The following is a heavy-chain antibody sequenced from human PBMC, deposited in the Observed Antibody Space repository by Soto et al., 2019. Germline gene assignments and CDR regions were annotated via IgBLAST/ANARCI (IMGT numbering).Heavy chain of an antibody. CDR2: ISYDVSEK. D-gene: IGHD2-2*02. CDR3: AKSPNFYCSSPNCYKYYFDH. J-gene: IGHJ4*02. V-gene: IGHV3-30*18. CDR1: GFTFNTYG. Sequence: QEQLVESGGGVVQPGKSLRLSCAASGFTFNTYGMHWVRQAPGKGLEWVAVISYDVSEKYYVDSVKGRFTISKDNSKNTLYLQMNSLRPEDTAVYYCAKSPNFYCSSPNCYKYYFDHWGQGTRVTVSS.